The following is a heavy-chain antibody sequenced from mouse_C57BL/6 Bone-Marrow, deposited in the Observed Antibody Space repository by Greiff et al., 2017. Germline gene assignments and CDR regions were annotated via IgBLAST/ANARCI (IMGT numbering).Heavy chain of an antibody. Sequence: EVKVVESGGGLVQPGGSLSLSCAASGFTFTDYYMSWVRQPPGKALEWLGFIRNKANGYPTEYSASVKGRFTISRDNSQSILYLQMNALRAEDSATYYCARSPYYYGSSYDYAMDYWGQGTSVTVSS. V-gene: IGHV7-3*01. D-gene: IGHD1-1*01. CDR3: ARSPYYYGSSYDYAMDY. CDR1: GFTFTDYY. J-gene: IGHJ4*01. CDR2: IRNKANGYPT.